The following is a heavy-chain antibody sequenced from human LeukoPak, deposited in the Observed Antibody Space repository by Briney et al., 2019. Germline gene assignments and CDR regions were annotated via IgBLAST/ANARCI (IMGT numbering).Heavy chain of an antibody. Sequence: SETLSLTCIVSGGSISSISSNSYHWGWIRQPPGKGLEWIGSIYYSGSTYYNPSLKSRVTISVDTSKNQFSLKLSSVTAADTALYYCAREMGVVTAHGIDVWGQGTTVTVSS. J-gene: IGHJ6*02. CDR1: GGSISSISSNSYH. CDR2: IYYSGST. D-gene: IGHD4-23*01. CDR3: AREMGVVTAHGIDV. V-gene: IGHV4-39*02.